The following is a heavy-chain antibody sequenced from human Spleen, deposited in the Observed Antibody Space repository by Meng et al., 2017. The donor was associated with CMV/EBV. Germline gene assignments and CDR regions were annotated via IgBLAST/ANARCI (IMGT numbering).Heavy chain of an antibody. CDR1: FSSYA. CDR3: ARDPAQSRFIVAVPAGMHY. J-gene: IGHJ4*02. Sequence: FSSYAMHWVRQAPGKGLEWVAAISYDGSNKYHADSVKGRFTISRDNSKNTLYLQMNSLRAEDTAVYYCARDPAQSRFIVAVPAGMHYWGQGTLVTVSS. D-gene: IGHD2-2*01. V-gene: IGHV3-30*04. CDR2: ISYDGSNK.